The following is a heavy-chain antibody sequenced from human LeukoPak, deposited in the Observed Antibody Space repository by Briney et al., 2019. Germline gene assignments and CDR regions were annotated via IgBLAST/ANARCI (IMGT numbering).Heavy chain of an antibody. CDR1: GFTFSGYG. CDR3: AKDLMITFGGVIAPDY. D-gene: IGHD3-16*02. J-gene: IGHJ4*02. Sequence: PGGSLRLSCAASGFTFSGYGMHWVRQAPGKGLEWVAVISYDGSNKYYADSVKGRFTISRDNSKNTLYLQMNSLRAEDTAVYYCAKDLMITFGGVIAPDYWGQGTLVTVSS. CDR2: ISYDGSNK. V-gene: IGHV3-30*18.